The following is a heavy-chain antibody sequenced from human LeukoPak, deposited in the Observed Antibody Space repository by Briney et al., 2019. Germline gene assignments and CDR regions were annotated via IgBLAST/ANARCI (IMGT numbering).Heavy chain of an antibody. Sequence: GGSLRLSCAASGFTVSSNYMSWVRQAPGKGLEWVSVIYSGGSTYYADSVKGRFTISRDNSKNTLYLQMNSLRAEDTAEYYCAKSLLTTASGTGRAFDIWGQGTMVTVSS. CDR2: IYSGGST. J-gene: IGHJ3*02. V-gene: IGHV3-66*01. D-gene: IGHD1-26*01. CDR3: AKSLLTTASGTGRAFDI. CDR1: GFTVSSNY.